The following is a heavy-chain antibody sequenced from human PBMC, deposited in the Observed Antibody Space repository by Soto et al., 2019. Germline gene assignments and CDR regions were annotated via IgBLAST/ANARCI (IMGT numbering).Heavy chain of an antibody. V-gene: IGHV1-69*13. D-gene: IGHD6-6*01. CDR1: GGTFSSYA. CDR3: ARGVKYRSSWEGWFDT. CDR2: IIPIFGTA. J-gene: IGHJ5*02. Sequence: GASVKVSCKASGGTFSSYAISWVRQAPGQGLEWMGGIIPIFGTANYAQKFQGRVTITADESTSTAYMELSSLRSEDTAVYYCARGVKYRSSWEGWFDTWGQGTLVTVSS.